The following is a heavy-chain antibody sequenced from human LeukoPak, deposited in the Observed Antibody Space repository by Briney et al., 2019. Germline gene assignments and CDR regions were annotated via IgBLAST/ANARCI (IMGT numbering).Heavy chain of an antibody. CDR2: ISSSGSTI. Sequence: GGSLRLFCVASRFTFSGAYMSWIRQAPGKGLEWVSYISSSGSTIYYADSGKGRFTISRDNAKNSLYLQMNSLRAEDTAVYYCARSSFDYHHLFDYWGQGTLVTVSS. D-gene: IGHD3-9*01. CDR3: ARSSFDYHHLFDY. J-gene: IGHJ4*02. V-gene: IGHV3-11*01. CDR1: RFTFSGAY.